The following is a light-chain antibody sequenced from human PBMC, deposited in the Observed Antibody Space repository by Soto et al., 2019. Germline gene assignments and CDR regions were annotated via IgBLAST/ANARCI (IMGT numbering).Light chain of an antibody. CDR1: KSINTW. CDR2: DAS. V-gene: IGKV1-5*01. CDR3: QQYNSYPT. Sequence: DIQMTQSPSTLSASLGDRVTITCRASKSINTWLAWYQQKPGQAPKLLIYDASSLESGIPSRFSGSGSGTEFTLTISSLQPDDFATYYCQQYNSYPTFGQGTKVDIK. J-gene: IGKJ1*01.